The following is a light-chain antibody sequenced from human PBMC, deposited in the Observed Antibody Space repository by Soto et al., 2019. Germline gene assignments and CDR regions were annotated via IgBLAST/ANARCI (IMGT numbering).Light chain of an antibody. CDR3: QQCNDSPPWT. CDR1: QHVGSK. J-gene: IGKJ1*01. CDR2: GAT. Sequence: EIVMTQSPATLSVSPGERATLSCRASQHVGSKLAWYQQKPGQAPRLLIYGATTRATGIPARFSGSGSGTQFTLTISSLQSEDFAVYYCQQCNDSPPWTFGQGTKVDIK. V-gene: IGKV3-15*01.